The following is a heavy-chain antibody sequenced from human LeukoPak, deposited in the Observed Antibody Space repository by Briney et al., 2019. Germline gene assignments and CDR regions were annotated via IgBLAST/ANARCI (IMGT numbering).Heavy chain of an antibody. CDR2: ISSSSSYI. Sequence: GGSLRLSCAASGFTFSSYSMNWVRQAPGKGLEWVSSISSSSSYIYYADSVKGRFTISRDNAKNSLYLQMNRLRAEDTAVYYCARVLLSAGGVLDYWGQGTLVTVSS. J-gene: IGHJ4*02. V-gene: IGHV3-21*01. CDR3: ARVLLSAGGVLDY. CDR1: GFTFSSYS. D-gene: IGHD3-16*01.